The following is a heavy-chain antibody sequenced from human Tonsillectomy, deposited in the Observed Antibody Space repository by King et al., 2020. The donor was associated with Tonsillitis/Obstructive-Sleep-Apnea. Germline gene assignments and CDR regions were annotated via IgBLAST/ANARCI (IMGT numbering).Heavy chain of an antibody. V-gene: IGHV2-5*02. CDR3: AHSGAEWELLQRAFDI. CDR2: IYWDDYK. CDR1: GFSLSTSGVG. J-gene: IGHJ3*02. Sequence: ITLKESGPTLVKPTQTLTLTCTFSGFSLSTSGVGVGWIRQPPGKALEWLALIYWDDYKSYSPSLKSRLTITKDTSKNQVVLTMTNMDPVDTATYYFAHSGAEWELLQRAFDIWGQGTMVTVSS. D-gene: IGHD1-26*01.